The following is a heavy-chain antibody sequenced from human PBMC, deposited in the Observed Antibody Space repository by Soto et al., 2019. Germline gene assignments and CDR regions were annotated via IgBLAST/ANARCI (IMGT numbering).Heavy chain of an antibody. CDR3: VKGVETMVRGASYYMDV. Sequence: GGSLRLSCSASGFTFSSYAMHWVRQAPGKGLEYVSAISSNGGSTYYADSVKGRFTISRDNSKNTLYLQMSSLRAEDTAVYYCVKGVETMVRGASYYMDVWGKGTTVTVSS. J-gene: IGHJ6*03. CDR2: ISSNGGST. V-gene: IGHV3-64D*09. CDR1: GFTFSSYA. D-gene: IGHD3-10*01.